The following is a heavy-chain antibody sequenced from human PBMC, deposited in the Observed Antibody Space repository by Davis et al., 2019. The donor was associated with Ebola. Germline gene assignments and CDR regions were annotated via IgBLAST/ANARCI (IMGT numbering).Heavy chain of an antibody. V-gene: IGHV5-51*01. D-gene: IGHD1-7*01. CDR1: GYGFTSYW. CDR2: IYPGDSDT. Sequence: PGGSLRLSCKGSGYGFTSYWIGWVRQLPGKGLEWMGIIYPGDSDTRYSPSFQGQVTISADKSISTAYLQWSSLKASDTAMYYCARLGGTTGAGGFDYYYYGMDVWGQGTTVTVSS. CDR3: ARLGGTTGAGGFDYYYYGMDV. J-gene: IGHJ6*02.